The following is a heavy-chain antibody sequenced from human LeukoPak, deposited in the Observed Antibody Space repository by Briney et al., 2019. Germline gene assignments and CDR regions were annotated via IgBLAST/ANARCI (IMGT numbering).Heavy chain of an antibody. Sequence: GGSLRLSCAASRFTLSSYSMNWVRQAPGKGLEWVSSISSSSSYIYYAESVEGRFTISRDNAKNSLYLQMNSLRAEDTAVYYCASAPGGWYFDYWGQGTLVTVSS. D-gene: IGHD6-19*01. CDR3: ASAPGGWYFDY. CDR2: ISSSSSYI. J-gene: IGHJ4*02. CDR1: RFTLSSYS. V-gene: IGHV3-21*01.